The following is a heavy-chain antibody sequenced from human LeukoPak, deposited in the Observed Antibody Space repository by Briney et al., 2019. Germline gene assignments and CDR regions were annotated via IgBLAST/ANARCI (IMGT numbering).Heavy chain of an antibody. V-gene: IGHV4-4*07. CDR2: IYTSGST. CDR3: ASDYGDYAEYFQH. CDR1: GGSISSYY. Sequence: PSETLSLTRTVSGGSISSYYWSWIRQPAGRGLEWIGRIYTSGSTNYNPSLKSRVTMSVDTSKSQFSLKLSSVTAADTAVYYCASDYGDYAEYFQHWGQGTLVTVSS. D-gene: IGHD4-17*01. J-gene: IGHJ1*01.